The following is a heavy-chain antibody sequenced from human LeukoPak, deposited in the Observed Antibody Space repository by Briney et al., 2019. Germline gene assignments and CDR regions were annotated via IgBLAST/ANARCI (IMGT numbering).Heavy chain of an antibody. D-gene: IGHD6-6*01. Sequence: SETLSLTCAVYGGSFSGYYWSWIRQPPGKGLDWIGEINNSGDTNYNPSLKSRVSISLDTSKNQFSLKMTSVTAGDTAIYYCARGRALVDWGQGTLVTVSS. CDR1: GGSFSGYY. CDR3: ARGRALVD. J-gene: IGHJ4*02. CDR2: INNSGDT. V-gene: IGHV4-34*01.